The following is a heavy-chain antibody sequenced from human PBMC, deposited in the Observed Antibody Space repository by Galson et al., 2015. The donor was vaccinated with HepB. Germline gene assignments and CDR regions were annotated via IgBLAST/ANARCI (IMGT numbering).Heavy chain of an antibody. D-gene: IGHD3-22*01. CDR2: ISGSGGST. V-gene: IGHV3-23*01. Sequence: SLRLSCAASGFTFSSYAMSWVRQAPGKGLEWVSAISGSGGSTYYADSVKGRFTISRDNSKNTLYLQMNSLRAEDTAVYYCAKGGGSGDTYYDSSGTWSKNLWGYFDYWGQGTLVTVSS. J-gene: IGHJ4*02. CDR3: AKGGGSGDTYYDSSGTWSKNLWGYFDY. CDR1: GFTFSSYA.